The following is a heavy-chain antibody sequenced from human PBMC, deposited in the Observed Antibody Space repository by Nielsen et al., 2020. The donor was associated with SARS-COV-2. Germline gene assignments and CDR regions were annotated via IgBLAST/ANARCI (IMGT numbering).Heavy chain of an antibody. D-gene: IGHD2-15*01. CDR2: ISSSSSYI. Sequence: GESLKISCAASGFTFSSYSMNWVRQAPGKGLEWVSSISSSSSYIYYADSVKGRFTISRDNAKNSLYLQMNSLRAEDTAVYYCARGPQRIKDIVVVSKGGENPTAEYFQHWGQGTLVTVSS. CDR1: GFTFSSYS. CDR3: ARGPQRIKDIVVVSKGGENPTAEYFQH. J-gene: IGHJ1*01. V-gene: IGHV3-21*01.